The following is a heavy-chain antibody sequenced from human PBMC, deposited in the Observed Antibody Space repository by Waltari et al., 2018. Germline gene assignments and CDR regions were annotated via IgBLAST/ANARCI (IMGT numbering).Heavy chain of an antibody. CDR3: ARGGSHYYDSSGSPYNWFDP. Sequence: QVQLQESCPGLVKPSETLSLTCPVSGYSISSGYYWGWIRQPPGPGLEWTGSIYHSGSTYYNPSLKSRVTISVDTSKNQFSLKLSSVTAADTAVYYCARGGSHYYDSSGSPYNWFDPWGQGTLVTVSS. CDR1: GYSISSGYY. V-gene: IGHV4-38-2*02. CDR2: IYHSGST. J-gene: IGHJ5*02. D-gene: IGHD3-22*01.